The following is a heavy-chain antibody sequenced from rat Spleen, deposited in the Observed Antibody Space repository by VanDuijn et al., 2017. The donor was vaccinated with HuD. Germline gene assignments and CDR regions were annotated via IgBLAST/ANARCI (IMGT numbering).Heavy chain of an antibody. CDR3: ARCPSVTSFDY. J-gene: IGHJ2*01. CDR1: GYSITSSYR. V-gene: IGHV3-3*01. Sequence: EVQLQESGPGLVKPSQSLSLTCSVTGYSITSSYRWNWIRKFPGNKLEWMGYINSAGSTNYNPSLRSRISITRDTSKNQFFLQVNSVTTEDTATYYCARCPSVTSFDYWGQGVMVTVSS. D-gene: IGHD1-1*01. CDR2: INSAGST.